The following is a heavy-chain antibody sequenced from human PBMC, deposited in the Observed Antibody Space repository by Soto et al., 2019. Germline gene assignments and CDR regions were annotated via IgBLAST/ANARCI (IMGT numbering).Heavy chain of an antibody. CDR2: TYYRSKWYN. CDR1: GDSVSSNSAA. D-gene: IGHD6-19*01. CDR3: AREWRSWEQWLGNFDY. Sequence: PAQTLSLTCAISGDSVSSNSAAWNWIRQSPSRGLEWLGRTYYRSKWYNDYAVSVKSRITINPDTSKNQFSLQLNSVTPEDTAVYYCAREWRSWEQWLGNFDYWGQGTLVTVSS. V-gene: IGHV6-1*01. J-gene: IGHJ4*02.